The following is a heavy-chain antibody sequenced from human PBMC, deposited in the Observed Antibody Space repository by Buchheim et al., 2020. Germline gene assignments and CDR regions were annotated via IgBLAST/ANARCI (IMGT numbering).Heavy chain of an antibody. Sequence: LEGSGGGLVSPGGSLKISCAGFDFDFSATALHWVRQTSGKGLEWIGRIRSSVHNYATDYAESVRGRFTISRQDSEERVFLQMSSLKPEDTAEYFCTREYDASTGYYGYFDSWSQG. D-gene: IGHD3-16*01. CDR2: IRSSVHNYAT. J-gene: IGHJ4*02. CDR3: TREYDASTGYYGYFDS. CDR1: DFDFSATA. V-gene: IGHV3-73*01.